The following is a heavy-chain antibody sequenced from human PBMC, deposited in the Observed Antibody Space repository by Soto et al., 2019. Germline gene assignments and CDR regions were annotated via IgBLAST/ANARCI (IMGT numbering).Heavy chain of an antibody. Sequence: SETLSLTCTVSGGSISSSSYYWGWIRQPPGKGLEWIGSIYYSGSTYYNPSLKSRVTISVDTSKNQFSLKLSSVTAADTAVYYCARPTSSWYHGSLNWFDPWGQGTLVTVSS. CDR2: IYYSGST. J-gene: IGHJ5*02. CDR3: ARPTSSWYHGSLNWFDP. V-gene: IGHV4-39*01. D-gene: IGHD6-13*01. CDR1: GGSISSSSYY.